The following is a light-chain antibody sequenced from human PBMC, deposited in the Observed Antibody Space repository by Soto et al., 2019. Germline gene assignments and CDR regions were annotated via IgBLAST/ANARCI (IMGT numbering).Light chain of an antibody. CDR1: QDISNY. J-gene: IGKJ4*01. CDR2: DAS. V-gene: IGKV1-33*01. Sequence: DLQMTQSPSSLSASVGDRVTITCQASQDISNYLNWYQQKVGKAPKLLIYDASNLQTGVPSRFSGDGSGTNFTFTISSLQPEDFATYYCQQYDNFPLFGGGTKVEIK. CDR3: QQYDNFPL.